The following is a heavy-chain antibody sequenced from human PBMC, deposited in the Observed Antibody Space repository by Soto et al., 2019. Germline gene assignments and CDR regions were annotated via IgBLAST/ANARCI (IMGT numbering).Heavy chain of an antibody. CDR1: GGTFSNYA. D-gene: IGHD6-19*01. CDR2: IIPIFGTA. V-gene: IGHV1-69*01. J-gene: IGHJ6*02. CDR3: ARDGIGIAVAGTYNGMDV. Sequence: EQLVQSGAEVKKPGSSVKVSCKASGGTFSNYAISWVRQAPGQGLEWMGGIIPIFGTANNPQKFQGRVTITADESTSTAYMELSSLRSEDTAVYYCARDGIGIAVAGTYNGMDVWGQGTTVTVSS.